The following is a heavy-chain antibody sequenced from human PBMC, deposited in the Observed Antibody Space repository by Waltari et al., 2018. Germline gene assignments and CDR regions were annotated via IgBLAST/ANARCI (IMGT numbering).Heavy chain of an antibody. CDR2: IYPGDSDT. D-gene: IGHD7-27*01. Sequence: EVQLVQSGAAVKTPGESLKISCKGSGYSFTSYWIGWVRQMPGKGLEWMGIIYPGDSDTRYSPSFQGQVTISADKSISTAYLQWSSLKASDTAMYYCARHTGSYYYYYGMDVWGQGTTVTVSS. J-gene: IGHJ6*02. V-gene: IGHV5-51*01. CDR1: GYSFTSYW. CDR3: ARHTGSYYYYYGMDV.